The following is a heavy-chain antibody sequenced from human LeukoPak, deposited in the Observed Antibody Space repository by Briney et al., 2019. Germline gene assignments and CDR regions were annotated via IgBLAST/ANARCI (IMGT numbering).Heavy chain of an antibody. D-gene: IGHD3-16*01. CDR3: ARGLSAMGYFDY. V-gene: IGHV3-23*01. J-gene: IGHJ4*02. CDR1: GFTFSSYA. CDR2: ISGSDDSA. Sequence: GGSLRLSCATSGFTFSSYAMNWVRQAPGKGLEWVSAISGSDDSAYYADSVKGRFTISRDKSKNTLYLQMNSLRAEDTAVYYCARGLSAMGYFDYWGQGTLVTVSS.